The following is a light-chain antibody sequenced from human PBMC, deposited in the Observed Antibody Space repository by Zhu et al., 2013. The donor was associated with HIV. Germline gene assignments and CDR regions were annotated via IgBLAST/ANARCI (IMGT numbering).Light chain of an antibody. CDR3: QQYGSSPRT. J-gene: IGKJ1*01. V-gene: IGKV3-20*01. Sequence: EIVLTQSPGTLSLSPGERATLSCRASQSITNYLAWYQQKPGQAPRLLIYGASSRATGIPDRFSGSGSGADFTLTISRLEPEDFAVYYCQQYGSSPRTFGQGTEGGNQT. CDR2: GAS. CDR1: QSITNY.